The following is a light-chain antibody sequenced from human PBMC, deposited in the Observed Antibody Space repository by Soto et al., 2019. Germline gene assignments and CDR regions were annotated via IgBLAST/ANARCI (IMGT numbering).Light chain of an antibody. J-gene: IGKJ1*01. CDR2: KAS. CDR3: QKYNSATQT. V-gene: IGKV1-5*03. CDR1: QTISSW. Sequence: DLHMPPSPSTLSSRLGYRVTINCRASQTISSWLAWYQQKPGKAPKLLIYKASTLKSGVPSRFSGSGSGTEFTLTISSLQPDDFATYYCQKYNSATQTSGQGIKGGY.